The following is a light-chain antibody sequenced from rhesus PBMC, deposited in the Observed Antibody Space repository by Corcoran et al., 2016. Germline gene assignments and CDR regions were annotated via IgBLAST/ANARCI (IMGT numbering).Light chain of an antibody. V-gene: IGKV1-25*01. J-gene: IGKJ2*01. CDR3: QHYYSIPYS. CDR2: EAS. CDR1: QGINND. Sequence: DIQMTQSPSSLSASVGDRVTISCRASQGINNDLAWYQQKAGETPKLLLYEASSLQSGIPSRFSGSGSGTDFTLPISSLQSEDFATYYCQHYYSIPYSFGQWTKVEIK.